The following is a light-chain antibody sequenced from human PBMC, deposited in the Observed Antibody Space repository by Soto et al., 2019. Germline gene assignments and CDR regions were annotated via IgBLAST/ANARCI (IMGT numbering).Light chain of an antibody. J-gene: IGKJ5*01. CDR2: AAS. CDR1: QSVSSN. CDR3: QQRQYWPPIT. Sequence: EIVMTQSPATLSVSPGERATLSCRASQSVSSNLAWYQQKPGQAPRLLIYAASSRATGIPDRFSGSGSGTDFTLTISSLEPEDCAIYYCQQRQYWPPITFGQGTRLEIK. V-gene: IGKV3D-15*01.